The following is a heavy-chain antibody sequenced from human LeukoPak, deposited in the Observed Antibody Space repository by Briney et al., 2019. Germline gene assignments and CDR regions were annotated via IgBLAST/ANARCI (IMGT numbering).Heavy chain of an antibody. CDR3: GASRQYVGAFDI. Sequence: GGALKLSCSASGFNLRSYELYWVRPAPGKGLEWISYISSSSTSIKYADSVRGRFTISRDDARESLYLQMSSLRADDTAIYYCGASRQYVGAFDIWGQGTLVTVSS. CDR1: GFNLRSYE. J-gene: IGHJ3*02. V-gene: IGHV3-48*03. D-gene: IGHD3-16*01. CDR2: ISSSSTSI.